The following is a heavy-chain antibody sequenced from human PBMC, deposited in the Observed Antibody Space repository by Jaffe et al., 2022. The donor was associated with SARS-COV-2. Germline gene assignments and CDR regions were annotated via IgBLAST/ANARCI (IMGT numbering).Heavy chain of an antibody. J-gene: IGHJ4*02. CDR3: ARGDLHRGDSNGYIEY. CDR1: GGSISSGGYF. V-gene: IGHV4-31*03. Sequence: QVHLQESGPGLVKPSQTLSLTCTVSGGSISSGGYFWNWIRQHPGKGLEWIGYFSYSGTTYYNPSLKSRVTISVDTSKSQFSLKLSSVTAADTAVYFCARGDLHRGDSNGYIEYWGRGTLVTVSS. D-gene: IGHD5-18*01. CDR2: FSYSGTT.